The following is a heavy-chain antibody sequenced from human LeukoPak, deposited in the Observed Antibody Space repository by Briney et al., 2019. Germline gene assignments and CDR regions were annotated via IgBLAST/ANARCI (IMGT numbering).Heavy chain of an antibody. CDR3: ARVYNWNDLSFDY. CDR1: GGTFSSYA. J-gene: IGHJ4*02. V-gene: IGHV1-69*13. D-gene: IGHD1-20*01. CDR2: IIPIFGTA. Sequence: SVKVSCKASGGTFSSYAISWVRQAPGQGLEWMGGIIPIFGTANYAQKFQGRVTITADESTSTAYMELSSLRSEDTAVYYCARVYNWNDLSFDYWGQGTLVTVSS.